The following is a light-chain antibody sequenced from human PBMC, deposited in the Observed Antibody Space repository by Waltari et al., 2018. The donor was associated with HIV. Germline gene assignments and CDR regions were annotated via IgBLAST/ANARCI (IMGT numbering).Light chain of an antibody. CDR1: RSHIGDGYQ. Sequence: QSVLTQPPSVSGAPGQRVTISCTGSRSHIGDGYQVHWYQQLPGTAPKLLIYGNSNRPSGVPDRFSGSKSGTSASLAITGLQAEDEADYHCQSYDSSLSGYVFGTGTKVTVL. J-gene: IGLJ1*01. CDR2: GNS. V-gene: IGLV1-40*01. CDR3: QSYDSSLSGYV.